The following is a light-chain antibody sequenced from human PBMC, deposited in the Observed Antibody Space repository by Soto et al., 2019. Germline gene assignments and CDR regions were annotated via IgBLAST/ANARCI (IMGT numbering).Light chain of an antibody. V-gene: IGKV1-39*01. CDR2: GVS. Sequence: DIQMDQSPSSLSASVGDRVTITCRASQPITYFFNWYQQKPGEAPKLLIYGVSTLQGGVPYRFSGSGSGTEFTLTIGSLQPEDSATYYCQQSYSTPRTFGEGTKVEIK. CDR3: QQSYSTPRT. CDR1: QPITYF. J-gene: IGKJ1*01.